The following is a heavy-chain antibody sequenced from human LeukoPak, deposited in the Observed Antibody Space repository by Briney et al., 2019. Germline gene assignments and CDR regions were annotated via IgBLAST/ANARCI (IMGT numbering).Heavy chain of an antibody. CDR2: IYYSGST. CDR3: ARDLVDYVWGSYRLDAFDI. D-gene: IGHD3-16*02. Sequence: PSETLSLTCAVPGGSISSGGYSWSWIRQPPGKGLEWIVYIYYSGSTSYNPSLKSRVTISVDTSKNQFSLKLSSVTAADTAVYYCARDLVDYVWGSYRLDAFDIWGQGTMVTVSS. CDR1: GGSISSGGYS. V-gene: IGHV4-61*08. J-gene: IGHJ3*02.